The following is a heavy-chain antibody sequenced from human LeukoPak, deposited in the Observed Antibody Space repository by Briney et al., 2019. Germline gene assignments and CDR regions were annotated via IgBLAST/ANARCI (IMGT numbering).Heavy chain of an antibody. V-gene: IGHV3-20*04. J-gene: IGHJ4*02. D-gene: IGHD3-22*01. CDR3: ARGLYYDSSGYYFPFGY. CDR2: INWNGGST. Sequence: PGGSLRLSCVASAFTFDDHAMSWVRQAPGKGLEWVSGINWNGGSTGYADSVKGRFTISRDNAKNSLYLQMNSLRAEDAALYYCARGLYYDSSGYYFPFGYWGQGTLVTVSS. CDR1: AFTFDDHA.